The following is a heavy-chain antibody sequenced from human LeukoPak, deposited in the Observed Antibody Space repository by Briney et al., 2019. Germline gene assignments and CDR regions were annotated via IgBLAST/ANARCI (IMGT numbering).Heavy chain of an antibody. Sequence: SETLSLTCTVSGGSISSYYWNWIRQPAGKGLEWIGRIYTSGSTNYNPSLKSRVTMSVDTSKNQFSLKLSSVTAAGTAVYYCARDALYCSSTSCYRYWYFDLWGRGTLVTVSS. CDR3: ARDALYCSSTSCYRYWYFDL. V-gene: IGHV4-4*07. J-gene: IGHJ2*01. D-gene: IGHD2-2*01. CDR2: IYTSGST. CDR1: GGSISSYY.